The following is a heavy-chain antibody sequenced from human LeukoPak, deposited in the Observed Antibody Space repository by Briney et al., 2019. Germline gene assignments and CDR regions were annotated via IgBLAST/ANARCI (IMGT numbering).Heavy chain of an antibody. CDR3: ARTRPPRSGYSGYDPYYYYYMDV. CDR1: GYTFTSYY. CDR2: INTNTGNP. V-gene: IGHV7-4-1*02. D-gene: IGHD5-12*01. Sequence: RASVKVSCKASGYTFTSYYMHWVRQAPGQGLEWMGWINTNTGNPTYAQGFTGRFVFSLDTSVSTAYLQISSLKAEDTAVYYCARTRPPRSGYSGYDPYYYYYMDVWGKGTTVTVSS. J-gene: IGHJ6*03.